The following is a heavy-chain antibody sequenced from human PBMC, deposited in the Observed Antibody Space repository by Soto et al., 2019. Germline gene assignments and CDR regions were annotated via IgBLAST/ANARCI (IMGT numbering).Heavy chain of an antibody. CDR1: GFTFSSYA. V-gene: IGHV3-23*01. D-gene: IGHD5-18*01. J-gene: IGHJ4*02. CDR2: ISESGGGT. Sequence: AGGSLRLSCAASGFTFSSYAMSWVRQAPGRGLEWVSGISESGGGTYYADSVKGRFTISRDNSKNTLFLHMNSLRAEDTAVYYCAKDSKIQLWLFDYWGRGTLVTVSS. CDR3: AKDSKIQLWLFDY.